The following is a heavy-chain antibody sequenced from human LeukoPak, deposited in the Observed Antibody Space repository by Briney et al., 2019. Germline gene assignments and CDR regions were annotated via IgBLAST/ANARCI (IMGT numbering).Heavy chain of an antibody. CDR1: GGTFSSYA. CDR3: AKGTTYYYDSSGYYGY. CDR2: IIPIFGTA. Sequence: SVKVSCKASGGTFSSYAISWVRQAPGQGLEWMGRIIPIFGTANYAQKFQGRVTITTDESTSTAYMELSSLRSEDTAVYYCAKGTTYYYDSSGYYGYWGQGTLVTVSS. D-gene: IGHD3-22*01. J-gene: IGHJ4*02. V-gene: IGHV1-69*05.